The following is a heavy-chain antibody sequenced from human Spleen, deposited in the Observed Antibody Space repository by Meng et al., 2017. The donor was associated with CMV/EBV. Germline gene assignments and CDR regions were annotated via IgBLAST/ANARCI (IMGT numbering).Heavy chain of an antibody. CDR2: INPSGGST. Sequence: ASVKVSCKASGYTFTSYYMHWVRQAPGQGLEWMGIINPSGGSTSYAQKFQGRVTMTRDTSTSTVYMELSSLRSEDTAVYYCARVTGGGYPVQSAFDIWGQGTMVTVSS. CDR1: GYTFTSYY. J-gene: IGHJ3*02. V-gene: IGHV1-46*01. CDR3: ARVTGGGYPVQSAFDI. D-gene: IGHD1-26*01.